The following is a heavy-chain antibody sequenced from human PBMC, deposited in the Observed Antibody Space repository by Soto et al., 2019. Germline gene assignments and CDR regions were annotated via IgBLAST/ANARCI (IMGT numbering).Heavy chain of an antibody. Sequence: QVQLVQSGAEVKKPGASVKVSCKASGYTFTSYAISWVRQAPGQGLEWMGWISAYNGNTNYAQTLQGRVTMTTDTXXXXXXXXXXXXXXXXXXXXXXXXXXXXXXNDYWGQGTLVTVSS. J-gene: IGHJ4*02. V-gene: IGHV1-18*01. CDR1: GYTFTSYA. CDR3: XXXXXXXXNDY. CDR2: ISAYNGNT.